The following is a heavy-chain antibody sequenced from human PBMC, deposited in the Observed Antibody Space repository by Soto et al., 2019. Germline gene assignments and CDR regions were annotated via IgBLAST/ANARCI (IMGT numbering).Heavy chain of an antibody. CDR1: GFTFSTSW. D-gene: IGHD1-26*01. J-gene: IGHJ4*02. Sequence: EVQLVESGGDLIQPGGSLRISCAASGFTFSTSWMHWVRQTPGEGLAWVSRINSDGTTINYADSVKGRFTISRDNAKNTLYLQMNSLRADDTAVYYCTRAESYRFDHWGQGTLVTVSS. CDR2: INSDGTTI. CDR3: TRAESYRFDH. V-gene: IGHV3-74*01.